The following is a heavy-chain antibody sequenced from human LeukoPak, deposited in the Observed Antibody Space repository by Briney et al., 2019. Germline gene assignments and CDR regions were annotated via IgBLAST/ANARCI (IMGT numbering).Heavy chain of an antibody. Sequence: PGGSLRLSCAASGFTFSSYTMNWVRQAPGKGLEWVSSISSTSTYIYYADSLKGRFIISRDNVKNSLYLQMNGLRAEDTAVYHCARLSYMDVWGKGTTVTVSS. CDR3: ARLSYMDV. J-gene: IGHJ6*03. CDR2: ISSTSTYI. CDR1: GFTFSSYT. V-gene: IGHV3-21*01.